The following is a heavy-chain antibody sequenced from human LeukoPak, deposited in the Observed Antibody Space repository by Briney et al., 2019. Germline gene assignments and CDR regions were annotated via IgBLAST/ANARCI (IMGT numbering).Heavy chain of an antibody. D-gene: IGHD3-10*01. J-gene: IGHJ4*02. CDR3: ARGINMVRGVTHFDY. CDR1: GFTVSSNY. CDR2: IYSGGST. Sequence: GGSLRLSCAASGFTVSSNYMSWVRQALGKGLEWVSVIYSGGSTYYADSVKGRFTISRDNSKNTLYLQMNSLRAEDTAVYYCARGINMVRGVTHFDYWGQGTLVTVSS. V-gene: IGHV3-66*01.